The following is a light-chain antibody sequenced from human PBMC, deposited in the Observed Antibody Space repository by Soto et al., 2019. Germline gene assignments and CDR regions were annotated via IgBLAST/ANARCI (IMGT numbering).Light chain of an antibody. Sequence: ETVMTQLPATLSVPPGERATLSCRASQYVSTNLAWYQQQPGQPPRLLIYHISNRATGIPARFSGSGSETEFALPITSLQSEEFAVYYCQQYDTWPLTFGGGTKVEIK. CDR1: QYVSTN. J-gene: IGKJ4*01. CDR2: HIS. V-gene: IGKV3D-15*01. CDR3: QQYDTWPLT.